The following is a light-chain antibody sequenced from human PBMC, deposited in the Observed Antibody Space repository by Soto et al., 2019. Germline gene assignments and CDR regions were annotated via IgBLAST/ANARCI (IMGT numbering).Light chain of an antibody. CDR1: QGIRSF. CDR3: QQLNSYPRT. V-gene: IGKV1-9*01. Sequence: DIQLTQSPSFLSASVGDRVTITCRASQGIRSFLAWYQQKPGKAPKLLIYAASTLQSGVPSRFSGSGSGTEFALTISSLQPEDFATYCCQQLNSYPRTFGQGTKVEV. CDR2: AAS. J-gene: IGKJ1*01.